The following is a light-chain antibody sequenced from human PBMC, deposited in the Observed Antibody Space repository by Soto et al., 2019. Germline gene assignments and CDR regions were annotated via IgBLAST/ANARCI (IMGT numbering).Light chain of an antibody. J-gene: IGKJ2*01. CDR2: DAS. CDR1: QSVSSY. CDR3: QQRSNWPVST. Sequence: EIVLTQSPATLSLSPGERATLSCRASQSVSSYLAWYQQKPGQAPRLLIYDASNRATGIPARFSGSGSGTDFTLTISSLEPEDFAVYYCQQRSNWPVSTFGQGTKLEIK. V-gene: IGKV3-11*01.